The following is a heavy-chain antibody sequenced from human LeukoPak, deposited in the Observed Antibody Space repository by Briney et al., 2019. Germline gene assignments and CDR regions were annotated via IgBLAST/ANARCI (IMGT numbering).Heavy chain of an antibody. CDR3: AREYSSFEY. J-gene: IGHJ4*02. CDR1: GGSISTYY. D-gene: IGHD6-13*01. V-gene: IGHV4-59*01. Sequence: SETLSLTCTASGGSISTYYWSWIRQAPGKGLEWIGYINYSGSTDYNPSLESRVTISVDTSKNQLSLKMRSVTAADTAVYYCAREYSSFEYWGQGTLVTVSS. CDR2: INYSGST.